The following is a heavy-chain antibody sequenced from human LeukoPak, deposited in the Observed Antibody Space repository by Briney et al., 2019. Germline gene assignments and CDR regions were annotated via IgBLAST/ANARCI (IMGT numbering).Heavy chain of an antibody. CDR2: IYYSGST. CDR3: ARGAASTGYDPYFDY. CDR1: GGSISSSSYY. J-gene: IGHJ4*02. V-gene: IGHV4-39*07. Sequence: SETLSLTCTVSGGSISSSSYYWGWIRQPPGKGLEWIGSIYYSGSTYYNPSLKSRVTISVDTSKNQFSLKLSSVTAADTAVYYCARGAASTGYDPYFDYWGQGTLVTVSS. D-gene: IGHD5-12*01.